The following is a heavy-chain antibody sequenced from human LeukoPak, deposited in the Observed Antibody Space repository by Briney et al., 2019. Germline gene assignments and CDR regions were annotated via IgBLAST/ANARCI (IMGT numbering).Heavy chain of an antibody. V-gene: IGHV3-48*03. D-gene: IGHD1-1*01. J-gene: IGHJ3*02. CDR1: GFTFSSYE. CDR3: ARDMEPDAFDI. Sequence: GGSLRLSCAASGFTFSSYEMNWVRQAPGKGLEWVSYISSSGTAIYYADSVKGRFTISRDTAKNSLYLQMNSLRAEDTALYYCARDMEPDAFDIWGQGTMVTVSS. CDR2: ISSSGTAI.